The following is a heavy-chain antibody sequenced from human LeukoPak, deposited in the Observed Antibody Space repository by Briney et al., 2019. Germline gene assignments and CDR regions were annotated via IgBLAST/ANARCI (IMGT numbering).Heavy chain of an antibody. Sequence: TGGSLRLSCAASGFTFSSYGMHWVRQAPGKGLEWVAFIRYDGSNKYYADSVKGRFTISRDNSKNTLYLQMNSLRAEDTAVYYCAKDMVLRYFDWLLPDYWGQGTLVTVSS. CDR3: AKDMVLRYFDWLLPDY. J-gene: IGHJ4*02. V-gene: IGHV3-30*02. CDR2: IRYDGSNK. CDR1: GFTFSSYG. D-gene: IGHD3-9*01.